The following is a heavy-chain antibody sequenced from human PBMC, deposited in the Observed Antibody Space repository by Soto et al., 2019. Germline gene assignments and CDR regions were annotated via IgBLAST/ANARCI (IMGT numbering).Heavy chain of an antibody. Sequence: QITLKASGPTLVKPTQTLTMTCSFSGFSLTTGGVGVVWIRQPPGKALEWLAIMYWNGDKRYSPSLRNRLTITEDTSTNQVVLTMTNVDPVDTATYYCGHRSSSLDFSGNDFWGQGTQVTVSS. CDR2: MYWNGDK. J-gene: IGHJ4*02. CDR3: GHRSSSLDFSGNDF. D-gene: IGHD3-3*01. CDR1: GFSLTTGGVG. V-gene: IGHV2-5*01.